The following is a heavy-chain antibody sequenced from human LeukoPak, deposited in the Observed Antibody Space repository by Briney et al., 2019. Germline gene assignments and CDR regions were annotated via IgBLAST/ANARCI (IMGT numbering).Heavy chain of an antibody. Sequence: RGSLRLSCAASGVTFSSYAISWVRQAPGKGLEWVSGISGSVGSTYYAHSVQGRVTITRDNSKNTLYLQMNSVRAEETAVYYCAKEPPFWSGPKQSWFAPWGQGTLVTVSS. CDR3: AKEPPFWSGPKQSWFAP. CDR1: GVTFSSYA. CDR2: ISGSVGST. V-gene: IGHV3-23*01. J-gene: IGHJ5*02. D-gene: IGHD3-3*01.